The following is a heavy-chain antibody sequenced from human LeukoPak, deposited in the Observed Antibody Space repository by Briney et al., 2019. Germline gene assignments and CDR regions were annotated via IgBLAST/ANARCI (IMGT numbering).Heavy chain of an antibody. CDR2: IWYDGSNK. V-gene: IGHV3-33*01. Sequence: PGRSLRLSCAASGFTFSSYGMHWVRQAPGKGLEWVAVIWYDGSNKYYADSVKGRFTISRDNSKNTLYLQMNSVRAEDTAVYYCAREYSVGTVPSFDYWGQGTLVTVSS. CDR1: GFTFSSYG. CDR3: AREYSVGTVPSFDY. D-gene: IGHD4-23*01. J-gene: IGHJ4*02.